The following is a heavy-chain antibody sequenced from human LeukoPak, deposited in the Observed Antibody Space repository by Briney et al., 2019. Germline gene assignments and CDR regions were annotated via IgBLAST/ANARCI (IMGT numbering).Heavy chain of an antibody. CDR3: AKGSGPYRNWFDP. D-gene: IGHD1-14*01. CDR1: GFTFDDYA. Sequence: GRSLRLSCAASGFTFDDYAMHWVRQAPGKGLEWVSGISWNSGSIGYADSVKGRFTISRDNAKNSLYLQMNSLRAEDTALYYCAKGSGPYRNWFDPWGQGTLVTVSS. CDR2: ISWNSGSI. J-gene: IGHJ5*02. V-gene: IGHV3-9*01.